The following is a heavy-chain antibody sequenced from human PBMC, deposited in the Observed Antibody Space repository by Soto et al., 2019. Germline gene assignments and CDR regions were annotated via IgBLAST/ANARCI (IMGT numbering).Heavy chain of an antibody. V-gene: IGHV4-39*07. Sequence: PSETLSLTCTVSGGSISSSSYYWGWIRQPPGKGLEWIGSIYYSGSTYYNPSLKSRVTISVDTSKNQFSLRMSSVTAADTAVYYCARGAPGSWGQGTLVTVSS. CDR3: ARGAPGS. CDR1: GGSISSSSYY. J-gene: IGHJ5*02. CDR2: IYYSGST.